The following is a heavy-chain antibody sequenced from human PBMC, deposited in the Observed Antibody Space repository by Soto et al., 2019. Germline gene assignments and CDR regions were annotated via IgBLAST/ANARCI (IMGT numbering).Heavy chain of an antibody. Sequence: GGSLRLSCAAPGFTFSNYGMHWVRQAPGKGLEWVALILHDGSNEYYADSVKGRFTISRDNSKNTLYLQMNSPRADDTAVCYCAKSRDGYSFYYYYGMDVWGQGTTVTVSS. V-gene: IGHV3-30*18. CDR3: AKSRDGYSFYYYYGMDV. CDR1: GFTFSNYG. D-gene: IGHD5-18*01. J-gene: IGHJ6*02. CDR2: ILHDGSNE.